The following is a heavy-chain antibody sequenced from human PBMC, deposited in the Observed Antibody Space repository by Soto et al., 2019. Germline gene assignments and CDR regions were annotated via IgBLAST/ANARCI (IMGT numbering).Heavy chain of an antibody. Sequence: TLSLTFSVSVGAISSVGHYWSWIRQQPGKGLEWIGYIYYSVSTYYNPSLKSRVTISVDRSKNQFSLNLSSVTAADTAIYYCARESGGYDSSTRYGLDVWGQGTTVTVSS. D-gene: IGHD6-25*01. CDR3: ARESGGYDSSTRYGLDV. CDR1: VGAISSVGHY. CDR2: IYYSVST. V-gene: IGHV4-31*03. J-gene: IGHJ6*02.